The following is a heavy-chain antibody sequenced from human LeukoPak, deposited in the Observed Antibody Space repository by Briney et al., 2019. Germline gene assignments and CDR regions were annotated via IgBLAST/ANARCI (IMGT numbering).Heavy chain of an antibody. CDR3: AHIGDYVADY. V-gene: IGHV2-5*02. Sequence: SGPTLVNPPQTLTLTCTFSGFSLSTGGVGVAWIRQPPGKALEWLSVFYRDDDKRYSPSLKSRLTITKDPSKNQVVLTMTNMDPVDTATYYCAHIGDYVADYWGQGTRVTVSS. CDR1: GFSLSTGGVG. J-gene: IGHJ4*02. D-gene: IGHD3-10*02. CDR2: FYRDDDK.